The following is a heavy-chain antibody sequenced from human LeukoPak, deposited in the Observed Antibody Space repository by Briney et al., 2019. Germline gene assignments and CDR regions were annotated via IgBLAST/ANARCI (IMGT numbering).Heavy chain of an antibody. CDR1: GFSFSSYG. V-gene: IGHV3-30*02. CDR2: IRYDGNNQ. CDR3: ASGSGSGYYYFVY. Sequence: GGSLRLSCAASGFSFSSYGMHWVRQAPGKGLEWMSFIRYDGNNQYYADSVKGRFTISRDNAKNSLFLQMNSLRAEDTAFYYCASGSGSGYYYFVYWGQGTLVTVSS. J-gene: IGHJ4*02. D-gene: IGHD3-22*01.